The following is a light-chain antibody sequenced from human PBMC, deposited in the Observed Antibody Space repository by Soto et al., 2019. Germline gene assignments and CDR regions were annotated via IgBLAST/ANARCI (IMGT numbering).Light chain of an antibody. J-gene: IGKJ1*01. V-gene: IGKV1-33*01. Sequence: DIQMTQSPSSLSASVGDRVTITCQASQDITNHLHWYQQKPGKAPKLLIYDASNLETGVPSRFGGGGFGTDFTFIINNLPPEDFATYFCQHCHILPWTFGQGTKVEIK. CDR3: QHCHILPWT. CDR1: QDITNH. CDR2: DAS.